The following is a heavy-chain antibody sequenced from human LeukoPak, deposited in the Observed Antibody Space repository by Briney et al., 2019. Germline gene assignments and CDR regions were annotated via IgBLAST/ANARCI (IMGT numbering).Heavy chain of an antibody. V-gene: IGHV3-21*01. CDR1: GVTFSSYS. CDR3: EGSGRGGY. CDR2: ISSSSSYI. J-gene: IGHJ4*02. Sequence: PGGSLRLSCVASGVTFSSYSMNWVRQAPGKGLEWVSSISSSSSYIYYADSVKGRFTISRDNAKNSLYLQMNSLRAEDTAVYYCEGSGRGGYWGQGTLVTVSS. D-gene: IGHD3-10*01.